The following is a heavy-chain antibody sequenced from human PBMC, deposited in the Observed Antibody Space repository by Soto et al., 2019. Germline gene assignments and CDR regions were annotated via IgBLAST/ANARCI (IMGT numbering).Heavy chain of an antibody. J-gene: IGHJ3*02. Sequence: GASVKVSCKASGFTFTSSAMQWVRQARGQRLEWIGWIVVGSGNTNYAQKFQERVTITRDMSTSTAYMELSSLRSEDTAVYYCAASELFSVVGYAFDIWGQGTMVT. CDR2: IVVGSGNT. D-gene: IGHD3-3*01. CDR1: GFTFTSSA. CDR3: AASELFSVVGYAFDI. V-gene: IGHV1-58*02.